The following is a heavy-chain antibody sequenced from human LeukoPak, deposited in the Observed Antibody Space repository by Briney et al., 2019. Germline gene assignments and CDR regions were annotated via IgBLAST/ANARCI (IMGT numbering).Heavy chain of an antibody. J-gene: IGHJ4*02. CDR3: AKDHIGHGSCEFDY. D-gene: IGHD1-26*01. V-gene: IGHV3-23*01. CDR1: GFTFSSYA. Sequence: GGSLRLSYAASGFTFSSYAMSWVRQAPGKGLEWVSAISGSGGSTYYADSVKGRFTISRDNSKNTLYLQMNSLRAEDTAVYYCAKDHIGHGSCEFDYWGQGTLVTVSS. CDR2: ISGSGGST.